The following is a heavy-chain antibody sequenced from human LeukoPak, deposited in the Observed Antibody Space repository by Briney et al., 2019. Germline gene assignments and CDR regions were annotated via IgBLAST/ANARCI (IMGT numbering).Heavy chain of an antibody. J-gene: IGHJ5*02. D-gene: IGHD6-13*01. CDR1: GYTLTELS. Sequence: ASVKVSCKVSGYTLTELSMHWVRQAPGQGLEWMGWINPNSGGTNYAQKFQGRVTMTRDTSISTAYMELSRLRSDDTAVYYCAREEYSSSWSRSYNWFDPWGQGTLVTVSS. CDR3: AREEYSSSWSRSYNWFDP. CDR2: INPNSGGT. V-gene: IGHV1-2*02.